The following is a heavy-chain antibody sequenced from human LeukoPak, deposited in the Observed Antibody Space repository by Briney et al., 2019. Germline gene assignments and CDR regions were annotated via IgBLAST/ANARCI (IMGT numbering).Heavy chain of an antibody. CDR3: AKGSSGYIYGDY. J-gene: IGHJ4*02. D-gene: IGHD5-18*01. Sequence: PGGSLRLSCATSGFTFNSYAMSWVRQAPGMGLEWVSGISGGSDGTYYADSVKGRFTISRDNSKNTLYLQMNSLRAEDTAIYYCAKGSSGYIYGDYWGQGTLVTVSS. CDR1: GFTFNSYA. CDR2: ISGGSDGT. V-gene: IGHV3-23*01.